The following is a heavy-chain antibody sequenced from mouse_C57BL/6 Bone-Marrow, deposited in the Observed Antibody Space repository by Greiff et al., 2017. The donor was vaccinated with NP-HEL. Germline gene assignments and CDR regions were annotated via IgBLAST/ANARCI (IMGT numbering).Heavy chain of an antibody. J-gene: IGHJ4*01. CDR1: GFTFSDYG. CDR3: ARDGYYWGDAMDY. D-gene: IGHD2-3*01. CDR2: ISSGSSTI. V-gene: IGHV5-17*01. Sequence: EVQVVESGAGLVKPGGSLKLSCAASGFTFSDYGMHWVRQAPEKGLEWVAYISSGSSTIYYADTVKGRFTISRDNANNTLFLQMTSLRSEDTAMYYCARDGYYWGDAMDYWGQGTSVTVSS.